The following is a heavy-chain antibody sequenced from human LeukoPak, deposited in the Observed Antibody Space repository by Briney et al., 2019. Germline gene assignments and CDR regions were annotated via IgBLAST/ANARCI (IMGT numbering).Heavy chain of an antibody. Sequence: SGGSLRLSCAASGFTFSSYWMSWVRQAPGKGLEWVANIEQDGSEKYYVDSVKGRFTVSRDNAKNSLYLQMNSLRAEDTAVYYCASDSSAYFDAFDIWGQGTMVTVSS. V-gene: IGHV3-7*01. J-gene: IGHJ3*02. CDR2: IEQDGSEK. D-gene: IGHD3-22*01. CDR1: GFTFSSYW. CDR3: ASDSSAYFDAFDI.